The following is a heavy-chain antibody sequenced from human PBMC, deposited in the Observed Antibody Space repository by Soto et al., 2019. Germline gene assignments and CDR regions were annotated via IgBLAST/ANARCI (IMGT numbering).Heavy chain of an antibody. V-gene: IGHV1-3*01. D-gene: IGHD6-19*01. Sequence: QVQLVQSGAEVKKPGASVKVSCKASGYTFTSYAMHWVRQAPGQRLEWMGWINAGNGNTGYSQEFQGRVTITRDTSASIAYMELSSLRSEDTAVYYCANERASSGPSWGFDSWGQGTLVTVSS. CDR3: ANERASSGPSWGFDS. J-gene: IGHJ4*02. CDR1: GYTFTSYA. CDR2: INAGNGNT.